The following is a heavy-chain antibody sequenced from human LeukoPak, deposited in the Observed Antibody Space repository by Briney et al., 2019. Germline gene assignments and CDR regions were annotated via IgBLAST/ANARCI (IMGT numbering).Heavy chain of an antibody. Sequence: GGSLRLSCVASGFTFTTYPMSWVRQAPGKGLEWVSGISVSGGSTYYADSAKGRFTISRDNSKNTVYLQMNSLRAEETAIYYCAKDVSSCGGDCPDSWGQGTLVTVSS. CDR2: ISVSGGST. CDR3: AKDVSSCGGDCPDS. CDR1: GFTFTTYP. V-gene: IGHV3-23*01. J-gene: IGHJ4*02. D-gene: IGHD2-21*02.